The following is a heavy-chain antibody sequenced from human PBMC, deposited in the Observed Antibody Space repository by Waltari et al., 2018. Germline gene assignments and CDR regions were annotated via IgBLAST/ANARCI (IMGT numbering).Heavy chain of an antibody. CDR2: MDYSGRT. D-gene: IGHD5-12*01. Sequence: QLQLQESGPGLVKPPEPLSLTCTVSGGSISSSRYYWGWIRQPPEKGLEWVASMDYSGRTYYNPSLKSRVTISVDTSKNQFSLEVRSVTAADTAVYYCARGFGSATTSRFDPWGQGIVVTVSS. CDR1: GGSISSSRYY. J-gene: IGHJ5*02. V-gene: IGHV4-39*07. CDR3: ARGFGSATTSRFDP.